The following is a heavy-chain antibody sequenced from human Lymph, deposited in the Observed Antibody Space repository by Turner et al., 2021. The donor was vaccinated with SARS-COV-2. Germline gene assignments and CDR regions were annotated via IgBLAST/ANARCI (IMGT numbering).Heavy chain of an antibody. J-gene: IGHJ4*02. D-gene: IGHD3-16*01. Sequence: QVQLVESGGALVQPGRSLRLSCAASEFTFSNSGMHWVRQAPGKGLEWVAVIWFDGSNKYYADSVKGGFTISRDNSKNTLYLQMNSLRAEDTAVYYCARHNGGRLDYWGQGTLVTVSS. V-gene: IGHV3-33*01. CDR1: EFTFSNSG. CDR2: IWFDGSNK. CDR3: ARHNGGRLDY.